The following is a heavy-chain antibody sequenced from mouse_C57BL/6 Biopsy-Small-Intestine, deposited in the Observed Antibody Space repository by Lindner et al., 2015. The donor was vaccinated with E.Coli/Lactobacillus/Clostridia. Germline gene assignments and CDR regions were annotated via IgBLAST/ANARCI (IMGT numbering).Heavy chain of an antibody. CDR2: TSGHNGDR. Sequence: SVKVSCKASGYTFTSYGVTWVRQAPGQGLVWMGWTSGHNGDRKYAEKFQGRVAMTIDAATSTAYMELTGLRSDDTAVYYCARDPYVGSNSQGKYFQYWGQGTLITVSS. D-gene: IGHD5-1-1*01. CDR1: GYTFTSYG. J-gene: IGHJ2*01. V-gene: IGHV1-85*01. CDR3: ARDPYVGSNSQGKYFQY.